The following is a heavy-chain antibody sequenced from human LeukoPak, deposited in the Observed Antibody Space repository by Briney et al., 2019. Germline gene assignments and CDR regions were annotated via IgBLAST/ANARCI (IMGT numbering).Heavy chain of an antibody. D-gene: IGHD3-22*01. CDR1: GYSFTRYW. CDR2: IDPSDSYT. V-gene: IGHV5-10-1*01. CDR3: ARHYRYYYDSSDYYYGASGAFDI. Sequence: GESLKISCKGSGYSFTRYWIGWVRQMPGKGLEWMGRIDPSDSYTNYSPSFQGHVTISADKSISTAYLQWSSLKASDTAMYYCARHYRYYYDSSDYYYGASGAFDIWGQGTMVTVSS. J-gene: IGHJ3*02.